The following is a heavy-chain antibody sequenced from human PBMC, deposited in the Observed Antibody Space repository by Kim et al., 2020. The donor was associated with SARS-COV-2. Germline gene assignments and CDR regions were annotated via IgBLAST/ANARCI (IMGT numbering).Heavy chain of an antibody. D-gene: IGHD3-10*01. CDR3: ASSPLWFGELYLFDY. J-gene: IGHJ4*02. V-gene: IGHV3-74*01. Sequence: ESVKGRFTISRDNAKNTLYLQMNSLRAEDTAVYYCASSPLWFGELYLFDYWGQGTLVTVSS.